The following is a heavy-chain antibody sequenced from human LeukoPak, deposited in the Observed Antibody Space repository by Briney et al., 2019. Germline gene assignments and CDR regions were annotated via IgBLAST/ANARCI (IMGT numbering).Heavy chain of an antibody. V-gene: IGHV6-1*01. D-gene: IGHD4-17*01. Sequence: SQTLSLTCAISGDSFSSNSAAWNWIRQSPSRGLEWLGRTYYRSKWYNDYAVSVKSRITINPDTSKNQFSLQLNSVTPEDTAVYYCARDPLVTVTTSSRFYYYYGMDVWGQGTTVTVS. CDR1: GDSFSSNSAA. CDR3: ARDPLVTVTTSSRFYYYYGMDV. J-gene: IGHJ6*02. CDR2: TYYRSKWYN.